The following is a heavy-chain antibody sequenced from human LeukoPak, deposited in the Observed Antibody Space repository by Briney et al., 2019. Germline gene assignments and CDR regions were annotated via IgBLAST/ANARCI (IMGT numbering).Heavy chain of an antibody. D-gene: IGHD6-19*01. CDR3: ARAQGRLVPPAY. Sequence: SETLSLTCAVYGETFSGYYWSWIRQRPGAGLEWIGEMTHTGSTNYNPSLKSRVTMSADASKKQFSLKLTSVTVADTAIYFCARAQGRLVPPAYWGQGTLVTVSS. CDR1: GETFSGYY. V-gene: IGHV4-34*01. J-gene: IGHJ4*02. CDR2: MTHTGST.